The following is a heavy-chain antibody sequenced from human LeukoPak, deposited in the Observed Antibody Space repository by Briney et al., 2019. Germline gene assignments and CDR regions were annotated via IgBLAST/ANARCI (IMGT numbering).Heavy chain of an antibody. Sequence: SETLSLTCTVSGGSISSYYWSWIRQPPGKGLEWIGSIYYSGSTNYNPSLKSRVTISVDTSKNQFSLKLTSVTAADTAVYYCARARIVGVTTVDYWGQGTLVTVSS. V-gene: IGHV4-59*01. D-gene: IGHD1-26*01. J-gene: IGHJ4*02. CDR3: ARARIVGVTTVDY. CDR2: IYYSGST. CDR1: GGSISSYY.